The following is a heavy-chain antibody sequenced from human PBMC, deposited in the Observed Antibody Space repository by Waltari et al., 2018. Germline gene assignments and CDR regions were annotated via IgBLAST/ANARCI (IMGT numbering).Heavy chain of an antibody. CDR2: IFPSYSDT. J-gene: IGHJ5*02. Sequence: EVQLVQSGAEVKKPGESLKISCKGSGYIFTNYRIGWVRQMPGKGLEWMGFIFPSYSDTRYNPSFQGQVTISADKSINTAYLQWRSLKASDTAMYYCARHGSIGARQNWFDPWGQGTVVTVSS. CDR3: ARHGSIGARQNWFDP. D-gene: IGHD6-6*01. CDR1: GYIFTNYR. V-gene: IGHV5-51*01.